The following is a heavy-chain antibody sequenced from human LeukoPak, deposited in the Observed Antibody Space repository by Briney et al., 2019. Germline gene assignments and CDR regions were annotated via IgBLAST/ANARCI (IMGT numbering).Heavy chain of an antibody. Sequence: ASVKVSCKAAGDTFTSYDINWVRQATGHGLEWMGWMNPNSGNTGYAQKFQGRVTITRNTSISTAYMELSSLRSEDTAVYYCARGINQLLSFDYWGQGTLVTVSS. CDR1: GDTFTSYD. CDR3: ARGINQLLSFDY. CDR2: MNPNSGNT. J-gene: IGHJ4*02. V-gene: IGHV1-8*03. D-gene: IGHD2-2*01.